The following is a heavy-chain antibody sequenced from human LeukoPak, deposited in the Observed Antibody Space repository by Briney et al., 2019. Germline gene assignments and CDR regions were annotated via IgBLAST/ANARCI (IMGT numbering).Heavy chain of an antibody. J-gene: IGHJ4*02. CDR3: ARDFDEFDY. CDR1: GFTFSHYW. CDR2: INSDGNTT. V-gene: IGHV3-74*01. Sequence: GESLRLSCAASGFTFSHYWMHWVRQAPGKGLVWVSRINSDGNTTSYADSVKGRFTVSRDNAKNTLYLQMNSLRAEDTAVYYCARDFDEFDYWGQGTLVTAYS.